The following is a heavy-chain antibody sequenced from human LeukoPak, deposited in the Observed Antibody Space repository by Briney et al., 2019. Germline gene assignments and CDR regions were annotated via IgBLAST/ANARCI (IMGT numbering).Heavy chain of an antibody. D-gene: IGHD4-17*01. Sequence: ASVTVSRKCSGYTFTNYNIHWLRQPPAQGLEWVGIINSSGGSTNYAQKFEGRVSMTSDTSTSTDYMELSSLRSEDTAVYHCARDPAYADFLDVFDIWGQGTMVTVSS. CDR1: GYTFTNYN. V-gene: IGHV1-46*01. J-gene: IGHJ3*02. CDR3: ARDPAYADFLDVFDI. CDR2: INSSGGST.